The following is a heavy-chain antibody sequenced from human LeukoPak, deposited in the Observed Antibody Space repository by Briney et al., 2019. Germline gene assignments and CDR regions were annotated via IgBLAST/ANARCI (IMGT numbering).Heavy chain of an antibody. CDR1: GFTFSTYN. V-gene: IGHV3-21*04. CDR2: ITSSSSYI. Sequence: PGGSLRLSCAASGFTFSTYNMNWVRQAPGKGLEWVSSITSSSSYIYYADSVKGRFTISRDNSKNTLYLQMNSLRAEDTAVYYCAREGDSSSWESNRFDYWGQGTLVTVSS. J-gene: IGHJ4*02. CDR3: AREGDSSSWESNRFDY. D-gene: IGHD6-13*01.